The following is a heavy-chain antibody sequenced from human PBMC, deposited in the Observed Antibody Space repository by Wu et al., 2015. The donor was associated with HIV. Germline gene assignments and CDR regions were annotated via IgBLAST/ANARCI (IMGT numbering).Heavy chain of an antibody. Sequence: QVQLVQSGAEVKKPGSSVRVSCKASGGTFSSYAFSWVRQAPGQGLEWMGGIIPISNTADYAQKFQGRITITADESTRTIYMALTGLRSEDTAIYFCARDLLWGXDFWGQGTLVTVSS. D-gene: IGHD2-21*01. J-gene: IGHJ4*02. CDR1: GGTFSSYA. CDR2: IIPISNTA. V-gene: IGHV1-69*12. CDR3: ARDLLWGXDF.